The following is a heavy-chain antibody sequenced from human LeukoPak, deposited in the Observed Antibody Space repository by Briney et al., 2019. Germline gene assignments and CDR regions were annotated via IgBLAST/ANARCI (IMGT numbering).Heavy chain of an antibody. V-gene: IGHV4-59*08. D-gene: IGHD1-26*01. Sequence: SETLSLTCTVSGGSISSYYWSWIRQPPGKGLEWIGYIYYSGSTNYNPSLKSRVTISVDTSKNQFSLKLSSVTAADTAVYYCARRYSGSYSNWFDPWGQGTLVTVSS. J-gene: IGHJ5*02. CDR1: GGSISSYY. CDR3: ARRYSGSYSNWFDP. CDR2: IYYSGST.